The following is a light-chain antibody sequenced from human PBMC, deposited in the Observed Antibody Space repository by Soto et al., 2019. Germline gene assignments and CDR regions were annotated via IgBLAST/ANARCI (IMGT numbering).Light chain of an antibody. CDR1: QGISNY. J-gene: IGKJ1*01. CDR3: QKYNSAPRT. CDR2: AAS. V-gene: IGKV1-27*01. Sequence: DIQMTQSPSSLSASVGERVTISCRASQGISNYLAWYQQKPGKDPNLLIYAASTLQSGVPSRFSGSGSGTDFTLTISSLQPEDVATYYCQKYNSAPRTFGQGTKVEIK.